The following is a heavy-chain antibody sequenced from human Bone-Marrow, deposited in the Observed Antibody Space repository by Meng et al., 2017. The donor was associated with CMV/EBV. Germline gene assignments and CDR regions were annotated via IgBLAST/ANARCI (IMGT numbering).Heavy chain of an antibody. CDR3: ARVRGWGGLYCSSTSCPNWFAP. D-gene: IGHD2-2*01. J-gene: IGHJ5*02. CDR2: IIPIFGTA. Sequence: SVKVSCKASGGTFSSYAISWVRQAPGQGLEWMGGIIPIFGTANYAQKFQGRVTITTDESTSTAYMELSSLRSEDTAVYYCARVRGWGGLYCSSTSCPNWFAPWGHGPRVTGSS. V-gene: IGHV1-69*05. CDR1: GGTFSSYA.